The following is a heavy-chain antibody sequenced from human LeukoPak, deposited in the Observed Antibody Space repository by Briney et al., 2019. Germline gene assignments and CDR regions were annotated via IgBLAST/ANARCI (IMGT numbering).Heavy chain of an antibody. CDR3: ARDSVAAAGTGSNWFDP. D-gene: IGHD6-13*01. CDR1: GGSISSGNYY. J-gene: IGHJ5*02. CDR2: IYASGST. V-gene: IGHV4-61*02. Sequence: SETLPLTCTVSGGSISSGNYYWSWIRQPAGRGLQWIGRIYASGSTNYNPSLKSRVTISVDTSKNQFSLKLSSVTAADTAVYYCARDSVAAAGTGSNWFDPWGQGTLVTVSS.